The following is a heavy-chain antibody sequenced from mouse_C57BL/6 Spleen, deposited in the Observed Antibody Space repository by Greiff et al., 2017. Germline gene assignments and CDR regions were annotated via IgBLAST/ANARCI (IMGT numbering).Heavy chain of an antibody. Sequence: VQGVESGAELVRPGASVTLSCKASGYTFTDYEMHWVKQTPVHGLEWIGAIDPETGGTAYNQKFKGKAILTADKSSSTAYMELRSLTSEDSAVYYCTRLVGHYFDYWGQGTTLTVSS. D-gene: IGHD1-1*02. V-gene: IGHV1-15*01. CDR1: GYTFTDYE. CDR2: IDPETGGT. J-gene: IGHJ2*01. CDR3: TRLVGHYFDY.